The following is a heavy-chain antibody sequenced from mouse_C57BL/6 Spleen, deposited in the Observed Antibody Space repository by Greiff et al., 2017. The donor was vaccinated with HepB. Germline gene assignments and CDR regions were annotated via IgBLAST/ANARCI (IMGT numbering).Heavy chain of an antibody. CDR2: IDPETGGT. D-gene: IGHD2-4*01. CDR3: TRWDYDDGRYYFDY. V-gene: IGHV1-15*01. Sequence: QVQLQQSGAELVRPGASVTLSCKASGYTFTDYEMHWVKQTPVHGLEWIGAIDPETGGTAYNQKFKGTAILTADKSSSTAYMELRSLTSEDSAVYYCTRWDYDDGRYYFDYWGQGTTLTVSS. CDR1: GYTFTDYE. J-gene: IGHJ2*01.